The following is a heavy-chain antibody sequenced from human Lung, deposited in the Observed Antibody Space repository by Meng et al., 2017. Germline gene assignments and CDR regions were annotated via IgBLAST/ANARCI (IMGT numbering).Heavy chain of an antibody. CDR2: ISVKNGEA. Sequence: LWKSGADGKKPGASMKASCKASGYIFTNDDISWVRQAPGQGLEWMGWISVKNGEAKYPQNFQGRVTMTTDTTTSTAYMELRSLTSDDTAVYYCARYVPNGSFWYFDFWGRGTLVTVSS. CDR3: ARYVPNGSFWYFDF. D-gene: IGHD6-13*01. CDR1: GYIFTNDD. J-gene: IGHJ2*01. V-gene: IGHV1-18*01.